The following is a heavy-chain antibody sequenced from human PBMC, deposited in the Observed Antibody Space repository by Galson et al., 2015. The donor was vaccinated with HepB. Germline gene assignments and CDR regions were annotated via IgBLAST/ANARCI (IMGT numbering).Heavy chain of an antibody. CDR3: ARAHYDSSGSWIWFDP. D-gene: IGHD3-22*01. J-gene: IGHJ5*02. V-gene: IGHV1-46*03. CDR2: INPSGGST. CDR1: GYTFTSYY. Sequence: SVKVSCKASGYTFTSYYMHWVRQAPGQGLEWMGIINPSGGSTSYAQKFQGRVTMTRDTSTSTVYMELSSLRSEDTAVYYCARAHYDSSGSWIWFDPWGQGTLVTVSS.